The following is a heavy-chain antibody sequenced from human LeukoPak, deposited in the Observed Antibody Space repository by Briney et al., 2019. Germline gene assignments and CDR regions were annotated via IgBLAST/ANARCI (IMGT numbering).Heavy chain of an antibody. Sequence: ASVKVSCKASGYTFASYYMHWVRQAPGQGLEWMGIINPSGGSTSYAQKFQGRVTMTRDVSTSTVYMELSSLRSEDTAVYYCARTSSDFWSGYHKNWFDPWGQGTLVTVSS. V-gene: IGHV1-46*01. CDR2: INPSGGST. D-gene: IGHD3-3*01. CDR1: GYTFASYY. CDR3: ARTSSDFWSGYHKNWFDP. J-gene: IGHJ5*02.